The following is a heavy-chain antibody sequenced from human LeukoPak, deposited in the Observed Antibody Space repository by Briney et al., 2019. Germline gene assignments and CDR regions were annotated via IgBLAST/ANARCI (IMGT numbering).Heavy chain of an antibody. J-gene: IGHJ3*02. Sequence: GGSLRLSCAASGFTVSSNSMSWVRQAPGKGLEWVSVIYSGGTTYYADSVKGRFTISKDNSKNTLYLQMNSLRAEDTAVYYCARIGVVPAAMDAFDIWGQGTMVTVSS. CDR2: IYSGGTT. V-gene: IGHV3-66*01. CDR1: GFTVSSNS. D-gene: IGHD2-2*01. CDR3: ARIGVVPAAMDAFDI.